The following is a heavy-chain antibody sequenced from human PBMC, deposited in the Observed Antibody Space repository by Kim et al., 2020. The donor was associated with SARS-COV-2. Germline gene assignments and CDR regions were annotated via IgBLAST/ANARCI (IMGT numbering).Heavy chain of an antibody. D-gene: IGHD3-10*01. CDR1: GFTFSGFA. CDR3: TKSRSRNYYGSGSPFDY. J-gene: IGHJ4*03. Sequence: LSLTCAASGFTFSGFAMSWVRQAPGKGLEWVSSISTFGGVTYYADSVKGRFTISRDNSRNTVSLQINSLRVEDTAVYYCTKSRSRNYYGSGSPFDYWGQGTLVTVSS. V-gene: IGHV3-23*01. CDR2: ISTFGGVT.